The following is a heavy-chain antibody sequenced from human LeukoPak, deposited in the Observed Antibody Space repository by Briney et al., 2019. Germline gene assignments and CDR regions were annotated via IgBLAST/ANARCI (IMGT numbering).Heavy chain of an antibody. D-gene: IGHD2-8*01. CDR2: INPNSGGT. CDR3: ARALDIGLMVYARGRNWFDP. CDR1: GYTFTGYY. Sequence: GASVKVSCKASGYTFTGYYMHWVRQAPGQGLEWMGWINPNSGGTNYAQKFQGRVTMTRDTSISTAYMELSRLRSDDTAVYYCARALDIGLMVYARGRNWFDPWGQGTLVTVSS. V-gene: IGHV1-2*02. J-gene: IGHJ5*02.